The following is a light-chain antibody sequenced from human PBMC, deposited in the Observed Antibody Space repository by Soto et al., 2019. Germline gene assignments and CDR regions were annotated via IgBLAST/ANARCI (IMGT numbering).Light chain of an antibody. CDR2: WAS. J-gene: IGKJ1*01. V-gene: IGKV4-1*01. CDR3: QQYYSIPPWT. Sequence: DIVMTQSPDSLAVSLGERATINCKSSQSVLYSSNNKNYLAWYQQTPGQPPKLLIYWASIRESGVPDRFSGSGSGTDFTLTISSLQADDVAVYYCQQYYSIPPWTFGQGTKVEIK. CDR1: QSVLYSSNNKNY.